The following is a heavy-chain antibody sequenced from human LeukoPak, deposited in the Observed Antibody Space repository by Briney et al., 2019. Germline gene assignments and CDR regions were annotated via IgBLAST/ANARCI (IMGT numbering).Heavy chain of an antibody. Sequence: PGGSLRLSCAASGFTFRSYAMSWVRQAPGKGLEWVSVIYSGSGSYHADSVKGRFTISRDNSKNTVYLQMNSLRVEDTAVYFCTREPHSSGYFTYWGQGNLVTVSS. CDR1: GFTFRSYA. J-gene: IGHJ4*02. D-gene: IGHD3-22*01. CDR2: IYSGSGS. V-gene: IGHV3-53*01. CDR3: TREPHSSGYFTY.